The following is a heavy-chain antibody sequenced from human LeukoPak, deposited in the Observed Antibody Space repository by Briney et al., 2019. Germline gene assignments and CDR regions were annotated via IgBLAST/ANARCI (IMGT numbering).Heavy chain of an antibody. D-gene: IGHD3-10*01. Sequence: SETLSLTCAVYGGSFSGYYWSWIRQPPGKGLEWIGEINHSGSTNYNPSLKSRVTISVDTSKNQFSLKLGSVTAADTAVYYCARGKTLVVRGVANWFDPWGQGTLVTVSS. V-gene: IGHV4-34*01. CDR1: GGSFSGYY. CDR3: ARGKTLVVRGVANWFDP. CDR2: INHSGST. J-gene: IGHJ5*02.